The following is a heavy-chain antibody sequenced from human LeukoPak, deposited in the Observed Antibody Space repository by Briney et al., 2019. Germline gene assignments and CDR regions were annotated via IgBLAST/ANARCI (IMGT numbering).Heavy chain of an antibody. CDR2: INHSGST. J-gene: IGHJ1*01. CDR1: GGSFSGYY. D-gene: IGHD3-3*01. CDR3: ARVAYYDFWSGQYFQH. V-gene: IGHV4-34*01. Sequence: PSETLSLTCAVYGGSFSGYYWSWIRQPPGKGLEWIGEINHSGSTNYNPSLKSRVTISVDTSKNQFSLKLSSVTAADTAVYYCARVAYYDFWSGQYFQHWGQGTLVTVSS.